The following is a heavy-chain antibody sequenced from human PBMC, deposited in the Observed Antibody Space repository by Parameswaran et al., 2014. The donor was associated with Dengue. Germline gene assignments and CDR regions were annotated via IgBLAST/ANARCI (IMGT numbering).Heavy chain of an antibody. CDR2: IYYSGST. CDR3: ARTWNYAFNWYFDL. D-gene: IGHD1-7*01. Sequence: ASETLSLTCTVSGGSISSGGYYWSWIRQHPGKGLEWIGYIYYSGSTYYNPSLKSRVTISVDTSKNQFSLKLSSVTAADTAVYYCARTWNYAFNWYFDLWGRGTLVTVSS. CDR1: GGSISSGGYY. J-gene: IGHJ2*01. V-gene: IGHV4-31*03.